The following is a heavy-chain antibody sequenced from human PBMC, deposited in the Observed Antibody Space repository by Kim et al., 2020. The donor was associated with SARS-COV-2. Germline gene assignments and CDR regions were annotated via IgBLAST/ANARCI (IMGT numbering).Heavy chain of an antibody. CDR3: ARDTRRSTSCYDY. V-gene: IGHV1-18*01. J-gene: IGHJ4*02. Sequence: YAQKLQGRVTMTTDTSTSTAYMELRSLRSDDTAVYYCARDTRRSTSCYDYWGQGTLVTVSS. D-gene: IGHD2-2*01.